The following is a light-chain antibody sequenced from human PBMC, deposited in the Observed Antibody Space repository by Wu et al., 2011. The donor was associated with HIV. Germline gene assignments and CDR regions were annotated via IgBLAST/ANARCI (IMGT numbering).Light chain of an antibody. V-gene: IGKV3-20*01. CDR1: QRVSSSY. CDR2: GAS. CDR3: QQYSRTPLT. Sequence: EIVLTQSPGTLSLSAGERATLFCRASQRVSSSYLAWYQQKPGQAPRLLIYGASSRVTGIPDRFRGSGSGTDFTLTITRLEPEDFAVYYCQQYSRTPLTFGEGTKGGDQT. J-gene: IGKJ4*01.